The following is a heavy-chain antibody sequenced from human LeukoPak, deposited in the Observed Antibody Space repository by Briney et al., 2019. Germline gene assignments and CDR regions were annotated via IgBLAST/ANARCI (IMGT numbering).Heavy chain of an antibody. CDR2: ISTYDGST. V-gene: IGHV1-18*01. CDR1: GYTFTNYG. J-gene: IGHJ5*02. Sequence: AAVKVSSKASGYTFTNYGITWVRQAPGQGVEWMGWISTYDGSTHSAQKFQGRVTMTLDTSTSTAYMELRSLRSDDTAVYYCAKAAGWAYDDYERRFDPWGQGTLVTVSS. CDR3: AKAAGWAYDDYERRFDP. D-gene: IGHD4-17*01.